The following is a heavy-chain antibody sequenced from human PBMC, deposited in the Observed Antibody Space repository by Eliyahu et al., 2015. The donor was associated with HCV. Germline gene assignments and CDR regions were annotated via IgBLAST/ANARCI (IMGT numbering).Heavy chain of an antibody. J-gene: IGHJ5*02. CDR1: GGXISSSY. V-gene: IGHV4-59*01. Sequence: QVQLQESGPGLVKPSETLSLTCTVSGGXISSSYWSWIRQPPGKGLGWIGYIXYXGXTHYNPPLKRRVTISLDTSKNQFSLKLSSVTAADTAVYYCASGGGGIAVAGTGGWFDPWGQGTLVTVSS. CDR3: ASGGGGIAVAGTGGWFDP. D-gene: IGHD6-19*01. CDR2: IXYXGXT.